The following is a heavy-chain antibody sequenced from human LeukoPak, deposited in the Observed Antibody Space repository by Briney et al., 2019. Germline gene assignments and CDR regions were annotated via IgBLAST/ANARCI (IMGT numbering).Heavy chain of an antibody. CDR2: IYYSGST. V-gene: IGHV4-59*02. CDR3: ARATMSPYYYYNGMDV. J-gene: IGHJ6*02. Sequence: SETLSLTCTVSGGSVSSYYWSWIRQPPGKGLEWIGYIYYSGSTNYNPSLKSRVTISVDTSKSQFSLRLSSVTAADTAVYYCARATMSPYYYYNGMDVWGQGTTVTVSS. D-gene: IGHD3-10*02. CDR1: GGSVSSYY.